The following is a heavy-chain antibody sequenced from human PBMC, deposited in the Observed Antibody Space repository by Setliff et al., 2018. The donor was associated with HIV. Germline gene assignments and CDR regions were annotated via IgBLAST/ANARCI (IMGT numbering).Heavy chain of an antibody. J-gene: IGHJ4*02. CDR3: ARTMGVTYFDY. V-gene: IGHV4-39*01. CDR2: IDYSGST. CDR1: GGSISSGGYY. Sequence: SETLSLTCSVSGGSISSGGYYWSWIRQHPGKGLEWIGSIDYSGSTSYNPSLKSRVTVSVDTPENQFSLKLSSVTAADTAVYYCARTMGVTYFDYWGQGTLVTVSS. D-gene: IGHD1-26*01.